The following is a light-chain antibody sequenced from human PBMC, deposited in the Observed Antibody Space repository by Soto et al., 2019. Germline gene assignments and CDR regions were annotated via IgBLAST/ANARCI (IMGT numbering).Light chain of an antibody. V-gene: IGKV3-15*01. Sequence: EIVMTQSPATLSVSPGGRATLSCRASQSVSSYLAWYQQRPGQPPRLLIYRASTRAPGVPARFSGSGSGTEFSLTISSLQSEDFALYYCQQYSTWPPRYTFGPGTKLEI. J-gene: IGKJ2*01. CDR1: QSVSSY. CDR3: QQYSTWPPRYT. CDR2: RAS.